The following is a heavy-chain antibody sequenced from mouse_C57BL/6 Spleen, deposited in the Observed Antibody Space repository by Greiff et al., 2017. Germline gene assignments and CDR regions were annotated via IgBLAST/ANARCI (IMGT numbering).Heavy chain of an antibody. CDR2: LHPSASDT. V-gene: IGHV1-74*01. CDR1: GYTFTSYW. CDR3: AISAGYSFFDY. D-gene: IGHD3-2*02. J-gene: IGHJ2*01. Sequence: VQLQQPGAELVKPGASVKVSCKASGYTFTSYWMHWVKQRPGQGLEWIGRLHPSASDTNYNQKFKGKATLTVDKSSSTAYMQLSSLTSEDSAVYYWAISAGYSFFDYWGQGTTLTVSS.